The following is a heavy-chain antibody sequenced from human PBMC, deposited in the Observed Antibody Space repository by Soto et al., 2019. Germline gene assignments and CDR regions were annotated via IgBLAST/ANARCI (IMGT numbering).Heavy chain of an antibody. CDR2: IWYDGSNK. V-gene: IGHV3-33*01. CDR3: ARDGDYGDYAGYY. Sequence: GGSLRLSCAASGFTFSSYGMHWVRQAPGKGLEWVAVIWYDGSNKYYADSVKGRFTISRDNSKNTLYLQMNSLRAEDTAVYYCARDGDYGDYAGYYWGQGTLVTVSS. CDR1: GFTFSSYG. J-gene: IGHJ4*02. D-gene: IGHD4-17*01.